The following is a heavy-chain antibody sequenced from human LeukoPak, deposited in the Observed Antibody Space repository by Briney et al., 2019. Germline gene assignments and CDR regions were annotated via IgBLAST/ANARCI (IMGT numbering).Heavy chain of an antibody. D-gene: IGHD6-19*01. V-gene: IGHV4-59*01. Sequence: SETLSLTCTVSGGSISSYYWSWIRQPPGKGLEWIGYIYYSGSTNYNPSLKSRVTISVDTSKNQFSLKLSSVTAADTAVYYCASVARVSGRYYFDYWGQGTLVTVSS. CDR2: IYYSGST. J-gene: IGHJ4*02. CDR3: ASVARVSGRYYFDY. CDR1: GGSISSYY.